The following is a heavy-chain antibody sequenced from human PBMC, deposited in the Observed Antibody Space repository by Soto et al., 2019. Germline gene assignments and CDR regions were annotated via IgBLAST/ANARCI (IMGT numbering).Heavy chain of an antibody. J-gene: IGHJ4*02. D-gene: IGHD1-26*01. V-gene: IGHV1-3*01. Sequence: GASVKVSCKASGYTFTSYAMHWVRQAPGQRLEWMGWINVGNGNTKYSQKFQGRVTITRDTSASTAYMELSSLRSEDTAVYYCARGLGLYYFDYWGQGTLVTVSS. CDR3: ARGLGLYYFDY. CDR2: INVGNGNT. CDR1: GYTFTSYA.